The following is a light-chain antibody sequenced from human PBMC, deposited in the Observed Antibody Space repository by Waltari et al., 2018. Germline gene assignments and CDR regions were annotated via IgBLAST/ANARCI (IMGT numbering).Light chain of an antibody. Sequence: SYVLTQPPSVSMAPGRTAKITCGGKNIAALSVHWYQQRPGRAPVVVIQDDSDRPSGIPGQFAASNSGNTATIVSSGVEAGDEADYYWQVGHRSGGVFGGGTRLTVL. CDR1: NIAALS. CDR3: QVGHRSGGV. J-gene: IGLJ3*02. CDR2: DDS. V-gene: IGLV3-21*01.